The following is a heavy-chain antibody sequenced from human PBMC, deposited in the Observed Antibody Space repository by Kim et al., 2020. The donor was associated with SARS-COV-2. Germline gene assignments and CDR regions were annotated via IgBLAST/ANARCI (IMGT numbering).Heavy chain of an antibody. D-gene: IGHD4-17*01. CDR2: INTNTGNP. V-gene: IGHV7-4-1*02. CDR1: GYTFTSYA. J-gene: IGHJ6*02. Sequence: ASVKVSCKASGYTFTSYAMNWVRQAPGQGLEWMGWINTNTGNPTYAQGFTGRFVFSLDTSVSTAYLQISSLKAEDTAVYYCARDLGGGEQGVYYYYYYGMDVWGQGTTVTVSS. CDR3: ARDLGGGEQGVYYYYYYGMDV.